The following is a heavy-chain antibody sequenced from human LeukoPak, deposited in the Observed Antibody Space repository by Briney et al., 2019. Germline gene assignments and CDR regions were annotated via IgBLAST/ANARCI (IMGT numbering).Heavy chain of an antibody. J-gene: IGHJ4*02. D-gene: IGHD5-18*01. CDR3: AKGGYSYGYVYYFDY. CDR2: ISGSGGST. CDR1: GFTFSSYA. V-gene: IGHV3-23*01. Sequence: PGGSLRLSCAASGFTFSSYAMSWVRQAPGKGLEWVSAISGSGGSTYYAASVKGRFTISRDNSKNTLYLQMNSLRAEETAVYYCAKGGYSYGYVYYFDYWGQGTLVTVSS.